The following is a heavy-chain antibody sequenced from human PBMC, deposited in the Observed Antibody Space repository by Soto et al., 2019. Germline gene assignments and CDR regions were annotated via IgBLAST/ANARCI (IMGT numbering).Heavy chain of an antibody. CDR2: ISPDGSGK. V-gene: IGHV3-7*04. CDR3: ARWSRGTPDY. J-gene: IGHJ4*02. Sequence: DVQLVASGGGLVQPGGSLTLPCAVSGFTFSNHWMGWVRQTPRKGLEWVANISPDGSGKYYVDSLKGRFTISRDNAKDSLYLHMSSLVVEDTAIYYCARWSRGTPDYWGQGTLVTVSS. D-gene: IGHD1-1*01. CDR1: GFTFSNHW.